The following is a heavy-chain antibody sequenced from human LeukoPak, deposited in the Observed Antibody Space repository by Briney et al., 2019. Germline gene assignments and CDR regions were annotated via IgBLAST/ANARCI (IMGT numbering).Heavy chain of an antibody. CDR1: GFTLSSHN. CDR2: ITYDGRSK. CDR3: ARDLSGSYTFDY. D-gene: IGHD1-26*01. V-gene: IGHV3-30*04. Sequence: SGGSLSLSCAASGFTLSSHNMHWVRQAPAKGLVGVAFITYDGRSKYYADSFTGRFTISRDNSENTLFLQMNSLRAEDTAVYYCARDLSGSYTFDYWGQGTLVTVSS. J-gene: IGHJ4*02.